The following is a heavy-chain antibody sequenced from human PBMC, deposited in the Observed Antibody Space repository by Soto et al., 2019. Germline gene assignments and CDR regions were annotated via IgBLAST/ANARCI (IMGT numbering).Heavy chain of an antibody. J-gene: IGHJ4*02. D-gene: IGHD4-17*01. CDR2: IYYSGST. V-gene: IGHV4-39*01. CDR1: GGSISSSSYY. Sequence: QLQLQESGPGLVKPSETLSLTCTVSGGSISSSSYYWGWIREPPGKGLEWIGSIYYSGSTYYNPSLKSRDTISGDTSKNQFSLKLSSVTAADTAVYYCARLWYGDYSLDYWGQGTLVTVSS. CDR3: ARLWYGDYSLDY.